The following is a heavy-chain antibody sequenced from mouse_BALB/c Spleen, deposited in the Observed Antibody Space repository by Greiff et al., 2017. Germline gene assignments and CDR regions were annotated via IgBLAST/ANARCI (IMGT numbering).Heavy chain of an antibody. D-gene: IGHD6-1*01. J-gene: IGHJ3*01. V-gene: IGHV3-6*02. CDR2: ISYDGSN. CDR1: GYSITSGYY. CDR3: AREGAAGSY. Sequence: DVKLQESGPGLVKPSQSLSLTCSVTGYSITSGYYWNWIRQFPGNKLEWMGYISYDGSNNYNPSLKNRISITRDTSKNQFFLKLNSVTTEDTATYYCAREGAAGSYWGQGTLVTVSA.